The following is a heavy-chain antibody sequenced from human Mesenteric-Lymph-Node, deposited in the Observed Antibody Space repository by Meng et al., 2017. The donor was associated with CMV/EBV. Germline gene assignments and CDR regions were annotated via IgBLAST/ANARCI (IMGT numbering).Heavy chain of an antibody. V-gene: IGHV3-13*01. J-gene: IGHJ6*02. CDR2: IDTAGDT. Sequence: GESLKISCAASGFTFSSYAMSWVRQATGKGLEWVSGIDTAGDTYYPGSVKGRFIISRDDAKNSLYLHMNSPTAGDTAVYYCARGHCSSTSCPLSTHYHFGMDVWGQGTTVTVSS. CDR3: ARGHCSSTSCPLSTHYHFGMDV. CDR1: GFTFSSYA. D-gene: IGHD2-2*01.